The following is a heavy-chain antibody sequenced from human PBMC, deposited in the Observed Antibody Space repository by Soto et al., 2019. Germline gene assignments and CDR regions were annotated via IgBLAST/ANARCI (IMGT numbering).Heavy chain of an antibody. CDR3: ARPGYSYEYYGIDV. J-gene: IGHJ6*02. Sequence: QVQLVESGGGVVQPGRSLRLSCAASGFTFSSYAMHWVRQAPGKGLEWVAVISYDGSNKYYADSVKGRFTISRDNSKNTLYLQINSLRAEDTDVYYCARPGYSYEYYGIDVWGQGTTVTVSS. CDR2: ISYDGSNK. V-gene: IGHV3-30-3*01. D-gene: IGHD5-18*01. CDR1: GFTFSSYA.